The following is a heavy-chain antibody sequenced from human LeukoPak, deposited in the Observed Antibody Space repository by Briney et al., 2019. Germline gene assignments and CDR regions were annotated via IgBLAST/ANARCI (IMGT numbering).Heavy chain of an antibody. J-gene: IGHJ4*02. CDR1: GYTFTSYY. CDR2: INPSGGST. V-gene: IGHV1-46*01. Sequence: ASVKVSCKASGYTFTSYYMHWVRQAPGQGLEWMGIINPSGGSTSYAQKFQGRVTMTRDTSTSTVYMELNSLRSEDTAVYYCARETRTTGTTDYWGQGTLVTVSS. CDR3: ARETRTTGTTDY. D-gene: IGHD1-1*01.